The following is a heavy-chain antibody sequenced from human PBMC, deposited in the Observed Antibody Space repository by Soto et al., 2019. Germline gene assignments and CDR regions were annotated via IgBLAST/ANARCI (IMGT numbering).Heavy chain of an antibody. CDR2: IYWDEDK. D-gene: IGHD1-7*01. CDR3: AGWNYESGLDV. V-gene: IGHV2-5*02. J-gene: IGHJ6*02. CDR1: GFSLNTNGMG. Sequence: QITLKESGPTLVRPTQTLTLTCSFSGFSLNTNGMGVGWIRQPPGKALEWLAFIYWDEDKRYSPSLKTRLTVTPDTSKNEVVLTLTNLDTLDTGTYPCAGWNYESGLDVWGQGTTVTVSS.